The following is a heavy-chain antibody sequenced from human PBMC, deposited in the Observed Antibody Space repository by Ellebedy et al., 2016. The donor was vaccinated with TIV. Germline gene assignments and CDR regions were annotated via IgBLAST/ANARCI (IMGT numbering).Heavy chain of an antibody. V-gene: IGHV5-51*01. CDR3: SIAVDGTTWFDP. CDR2: IYPGDSDT. CDR1: GYSFTNYW. Sequence: GESLKISCKGSGYSFTNYWIGWVRQMPGKGLEWMGIIYPGDSDTRISPSFQGQVTISADKSIGTAYPQWSSLKASDTAIYYCSIAVDGTTWFDPWGQGTLVTVSS. D-gene: IGHD5-24*01. J-gene: IGHJ5*02.